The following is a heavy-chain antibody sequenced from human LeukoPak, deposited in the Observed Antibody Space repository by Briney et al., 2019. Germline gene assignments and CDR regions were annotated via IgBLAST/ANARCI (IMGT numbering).Heavy chain of an antibody. Sequence: SEALSLTCTVSGDSISSGSYSWDWIRQPPGKGLEWIGSIYYGGNTYHDPSLKSRVTISVDTSKNQFSLKLSSVTAADTAVYYCARHRGGLPELNWYLDLCGRGTLVTGSS. CDR2: IYYGGNT. J-gene: IGHJ2*01. D-gene: IGHD3-16*01. CDR3: ARHRGGLPELNWYLDL. CDR1: GDSISSGSYS. V-gene: IGHV4-39*01.